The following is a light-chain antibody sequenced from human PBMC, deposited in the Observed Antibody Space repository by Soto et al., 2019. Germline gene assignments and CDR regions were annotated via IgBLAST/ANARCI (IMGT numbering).Light chain of an antibody. CDR2: DAS. Sequence: EIVMTQSPATLSVSPGERATLSCRASQSVGINLAWYQQQPGHPHRLLVYDASTRATGIPARFSGSGSGTEFTLTISSLESEDFAVYYCQQYDNWPPITFGQGTRLEIK. CDR1: QSVGIN. V-gene: IGKV3D-15*01. CDR3: QQYDNWPPIT. J-gene: IGKJ5*01.